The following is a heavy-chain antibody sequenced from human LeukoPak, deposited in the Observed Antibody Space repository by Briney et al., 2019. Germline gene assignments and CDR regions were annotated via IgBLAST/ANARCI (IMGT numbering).Heavy chain of an antibody. CDR2: VDYSGNT. CDR1: GGSITRANQY. CDR3: ARRAPYVVGYYHYFDD. Sequence: SETLSLTCTVSGGSITRANQYWDWVRQPPGKELEWIGSVDYSGNTYYNPSLKSRVTMSVDAPKAQFSLKLISVTAADTAVYYCARRAPYVVGYYHYFDDWGQGTLVTVSS. J-gene: IGHJ4*02. D-gene: IGHD3-3*01. V-gene: IGHV4-39*01.